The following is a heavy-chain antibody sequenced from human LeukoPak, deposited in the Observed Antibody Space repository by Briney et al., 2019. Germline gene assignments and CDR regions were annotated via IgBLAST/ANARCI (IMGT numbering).Heavy chain of an antibody. CDR1: GFTFSSYW. V-gene: IGHV3-7*03. D-gene: IGHD3-16*01. CDR3: ARGGGLDV. CDR2: INHNGNVN. Sequence: PGGSLRLSCAAPGFTFSSYWMNWARQAPGKGLEWVASINHNGNVNYYVDSVKGRFTISRDNAKNSLYLQMSSLRAEDTAVYFCARGGGLDVWGQGATVTVSS. J-gene: IGHJ6*02.